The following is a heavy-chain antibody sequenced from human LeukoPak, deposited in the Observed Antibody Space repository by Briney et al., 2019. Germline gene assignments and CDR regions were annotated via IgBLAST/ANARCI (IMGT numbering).Heavy chain of an antibody. J-gene: IGHJ4*02. D-gene: IGHD2/OR15-2a*01. CDR1: GFTFSSYW. CDR3: ARGEIGDKFDC. CDR2: INGDGSTT. Sequence: GRSLRLSCAASGFTFSSYWMHWVRQAPGKGLVWVSRINGDGSTTTYADSVKGRFTISRDNAKNTLYLQMNSLRAEDTAVYYCARGEIGDKFDCWGQGTLVTVSS. V-gene: IGHV3-74*01.